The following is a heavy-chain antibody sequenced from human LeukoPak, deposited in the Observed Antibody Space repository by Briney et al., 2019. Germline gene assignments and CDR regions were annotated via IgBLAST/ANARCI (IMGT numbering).Heavy chain of an antibody. CDR2: INTDGSST. J-gene: IGHJ6*03. D-gene: IGHD2-2*01. V-gene: IGHV3-74*01. CDR3: ARRYCSSTSCLYYYYYMDV. CDR1: GFTFSSYW. Sequence: GGSLRLSCAASGFTFSSYWMHWVRQAPGKGLVWVSRINTDGSSTSYADSVKGRFTISRDNAKNTLYLQMNSLRAEDTAVYYCARRYCSSTSCLYYYYYMDVWGKGTTVTVSS.